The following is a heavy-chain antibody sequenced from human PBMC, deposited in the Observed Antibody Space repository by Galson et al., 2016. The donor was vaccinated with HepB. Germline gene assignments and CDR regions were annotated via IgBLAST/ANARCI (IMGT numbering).Heavy chain of an antibody. CDR2: IYYSGST. CDR1: GGSIGSTRYY. D-gene: IGHD3-3*01. CDR3: ARAGYYDFWSGYYRGWDYYYALDV. V-gene: IGHV4-39*01. Sequence: ETLSLTCTVSGGSIGSTRYYWGWIRQPPGKGLEWIGSIYYSGSTYYNPSLKSRVTISVDTSKNQFSLKLSSVTAADTAVYYCARAGYYDFWSGYYRGWDYYYALDVWGQGTTVTVSS. J-gene: IGHJ6*02.